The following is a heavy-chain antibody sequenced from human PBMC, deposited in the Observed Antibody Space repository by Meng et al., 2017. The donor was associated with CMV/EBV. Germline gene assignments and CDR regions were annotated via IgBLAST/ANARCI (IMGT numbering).Heavy chain of an antibody. D-gene: IGHD2-8*01. CDR3: ARRKLVGYCTIGVCPGWFDP. J-gene: IGHJ5*02. CDR1: GGTFSSYA. CDR2: IIPIFGTA. V-gene: IGHV1-69*05. Sequence: SVKVSCKASGGTFSSYAISWVRQAPGQGLEWMGGIIPIFGTANYAQKFQGRVTITTDESTSTAYMELSSLRSEDTAVYYCARRKLVGYCTIGVCPGWFDPWGQGTLVTVSS.